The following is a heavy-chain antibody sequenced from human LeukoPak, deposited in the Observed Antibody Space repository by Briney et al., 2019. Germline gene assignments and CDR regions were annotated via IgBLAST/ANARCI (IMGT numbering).Heavy chain of an antibody. CDR3: VRGGGWYDS. Sequence: PSETLSLTCTVSGGSISNYYWSWIRQPPGKGLEWIGYIYYSGSTNYNPSLRSRVTISVDSSKNQFSLKLSSVTAADTAVYYCVRGGGWYDSWGQGTLVTVSS. CDR1: GGSISNYY. CDR2: IYYSGST. J-gene: IGHJ5*01. V-gene: IGHV4-59*01. D-gene: IGHD4-23*01.